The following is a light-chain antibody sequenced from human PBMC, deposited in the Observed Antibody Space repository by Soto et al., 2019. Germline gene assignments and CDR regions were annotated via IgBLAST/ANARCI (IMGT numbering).Light chain of an antibody. CDR3: QQPRNWPLYT. V-gene: IGKV3-11*01. Sequence: EIVLTQSPATLSLSPGERATLSCRASQSVSSYLAWYQQKPGQAPRLLIYDASNRATGIPARFSGSGSGTDFTLTISSLEPEYFAVCSVQQPRNWPLYTFAQGNKLELK. CDR1: QSVSSY. J-gene: IGKJ2*01. CDR2: DAS.